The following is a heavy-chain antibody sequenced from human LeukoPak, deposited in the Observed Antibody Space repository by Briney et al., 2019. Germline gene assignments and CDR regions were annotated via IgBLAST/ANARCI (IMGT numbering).Heavy chain of an antibody. CDR3: AKNQPLAITMVRGVFDY. J-gene: IGHJ4*02. D-gene: IGHD3-10*01. CDR1: GFTFSSYA. Sequence: PGGSLRLSCAASGFTFSSYAMSWVRQAPGKGLEWVSAISGSGGSTYYADSVKGRFTISRHNSKNTLYLQMNSLRAEDTAVYYCAKNQPLAITMVRGVFDYWGQGTLVTVSS. V-gene: IGHV3-23*01. CDR2: ISGSGGST.